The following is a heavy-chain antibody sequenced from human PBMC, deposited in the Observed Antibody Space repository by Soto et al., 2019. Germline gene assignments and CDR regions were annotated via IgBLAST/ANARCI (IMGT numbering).Heavy chain of an antibody. CDR3: ASEEDYSNYSWLSDEYYYYYYGMDV. J-gene: IGHJ6*02. Sequence: SVKVSCKASGGTFSSYAISWVRQAPGQGLEWMGGIIPIFGTANYAQKFQGRVTITADKSTSTAYMELSSLRSEDTAVYYCASEEDYSNYSWLSDEYYYYYYGMDVWGQGTTVTVSS. CDR2: IIPIFGTA. V-gene: IGHV1-69*06. D-gene: IGHD4-4*01. CDR1: GGTFSSYA.